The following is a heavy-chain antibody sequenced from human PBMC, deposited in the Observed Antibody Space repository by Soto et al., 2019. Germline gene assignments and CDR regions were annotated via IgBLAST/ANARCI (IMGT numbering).Heavy chain of an antibody. CDR2: ISADGGSI. Sequence: EVQLLESGGHLVQPGGSLRLSCAASGFTFSTYAMGWVRQAPGKGLEWVSSISADGGSIFYADSVKGRFTISRDNSKNTLYLQMNSLRADDTAVYYCAKGVWVVLHYGFDVWGQGTTVTVSS. J-gene: IGHJ6*02. CDR3: AKGVWVVLHYGFDV. V-gene: IGHV3-23*01. CDR1: GFTFSTYA. D-gene: IGHD3-16*01.